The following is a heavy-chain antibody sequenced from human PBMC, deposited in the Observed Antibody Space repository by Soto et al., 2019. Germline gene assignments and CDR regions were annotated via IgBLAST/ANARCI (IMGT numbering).Heavy chain of an antibody. D-gene: IGHD3-10*01. V-gene: IGHV3-21*01. CDR1: GFTFSTYS. Sequence: GGSLRLSCAASGFTFSTYSMNWVRQAPGKGLEWVSFISSSSTYIYYADSVKGRSTISRDNAKNSLYLQMDSLRAEDTAVYYCARVEGVRGVISRDRSPHEYYGMDVWGQGTAVTVS. CDR2: ISSSSTYI. CDR3: ARVEGVRGVISRDRSPHEYYGMDV. J-gene: IGHJ6*02.